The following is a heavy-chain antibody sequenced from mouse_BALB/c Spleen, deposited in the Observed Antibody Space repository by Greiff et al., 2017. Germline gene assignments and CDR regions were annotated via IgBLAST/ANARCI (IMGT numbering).Heavy chain of an antibody. CDR2: ISYSGST. Sequence: VQLKESGPGLVKPSQSLSLTCTVTGYSITSDYAWNWIRQFPGNKLEWMGYISYSGSTSYNPSLKSRISITRDTSKNQFFLQLNSVTTEDTATYYCARGVSTMITTGFDYWGQGTTLTVSS. CDR3: ARGVSTMITTGFDY. J-gene: IGHJ2*01. D-gene: IGHD2-4*01. CDR1: GYSITSDYA. V-gene: IGHV3-2*02.